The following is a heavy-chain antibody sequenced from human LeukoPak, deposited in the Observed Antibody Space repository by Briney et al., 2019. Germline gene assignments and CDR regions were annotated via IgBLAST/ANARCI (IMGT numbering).Heavy chain of an antibody. CDR3: ARDTAMVSFDY. J-gene: IGHJ4*02. CDR1: GGSISSYY. CDR2: IYYSGST. Sequence: SGTLSLTCTVSGGSISSYYWSWIRQPPGKGLEWIGYIYYSGSTYYNPSLKSRVTISVDTSKNQFSLKLSSVTAADTAVYYCARDTAMVSFDYWGQGTLVTVSS. V-gene: IGHV4-59*06. D-gene: IGHD5-18*01.